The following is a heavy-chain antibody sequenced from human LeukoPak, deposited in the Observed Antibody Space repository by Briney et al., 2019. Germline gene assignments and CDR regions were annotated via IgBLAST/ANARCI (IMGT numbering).Heavy chain of an antibody. V-gene: IGHV4-61*01. CDR1: GGSISSGSYS. CDR3: ARQVRDGSGSYHFDY. Sequence: SETLSLTCAVSGGSISSGSYSWSWIRQPPGKGLECIGYIYYSGSTNYNPSLKSRVTISIDTSKNQFSLKLSSVTAADTAVYYCARQVRDGSGSYHFDYWGQGTLVTVSS. J-gene: IGHJ4*02. CDR2: IYYSGST. D-gene: IGHD3-10*01.